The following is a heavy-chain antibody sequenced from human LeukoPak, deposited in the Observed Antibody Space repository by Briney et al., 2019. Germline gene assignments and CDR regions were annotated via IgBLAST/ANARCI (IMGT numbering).Heavy chain of an antibody. CDR1: GFTFSSYW. CDR2: IQQDGSEK. D-gene: IGHD1-26*01. J-gene: IGHJ4*02. Sequence: PRGSLRLSCAASGFTFSSYWMIWVRQAPGKGLEWVANIQQDGSEKYYVDSVKGRFTISRDNAKNSLYLQMNSLRAEDTAVYYCARNPPRYFNWGQGTLVTVS. CDR3: ARNPPRYFN. V-gene: IGHV3-7*05.